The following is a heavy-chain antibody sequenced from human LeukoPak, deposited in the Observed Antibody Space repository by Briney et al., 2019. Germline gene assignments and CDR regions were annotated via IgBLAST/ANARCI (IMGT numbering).Heavy chain of an antibody. D-gene: IGHD4-17*01. CDR3: ARGSFDYGDYQIFDY. CDR2: IYHSGST. CDR1: GGSFSGYY. V-gene: IGHV4-34*01. J-gene: IGHJ4*02. Sequence: SETLSLTCAVYGGSFSGYYWSWIRQPPGKGLEWIGEIYHSGSTNYNPSLKSRVTISVDTSKNQFSLKLSSVTAADTAMYYCARGSFDYGDYQIFDYWGQGTLVTVSS.